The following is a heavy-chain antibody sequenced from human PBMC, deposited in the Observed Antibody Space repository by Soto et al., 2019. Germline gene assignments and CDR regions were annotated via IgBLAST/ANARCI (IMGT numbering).Heavy chain of an antibody. D-gene: IGHD2-21*01. V-gene: IGHV3-23*01. J-gene: IGHJ1*01. CDR1: GFTFSTYA. CDR2: ISGSGSSST. CDR3: AKDPIVGPDHYFNH. Sequence: GGSLRLSCAASGFTFSTYAMSWVRQAPGKGLEWVSAISGSGSSSTYYADSVKGRFTISRDNSKNTLYLQMNSLRAEDTAVYYCAKDPIVGPDHYFNHWGQGTLVTVSS.